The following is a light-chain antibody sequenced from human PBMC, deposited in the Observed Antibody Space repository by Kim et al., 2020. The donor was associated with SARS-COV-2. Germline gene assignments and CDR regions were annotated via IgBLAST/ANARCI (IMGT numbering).Light chain of an antibody. CDR1: QDIGNN. Sequence: AAVGDRVTITCRASQDIGNNLDGCQHKPGKAPKRLIDVASTVQSGVPSRFSGSGSGTEFTLTISSLQPEDFATYYCLQHDTYPHTFGQGTKVDIK. J-gene: IGKJ1*01. V-gene: IGKV1-17*01. CDR3: LQHDTYPHT. CDR2: VAS.